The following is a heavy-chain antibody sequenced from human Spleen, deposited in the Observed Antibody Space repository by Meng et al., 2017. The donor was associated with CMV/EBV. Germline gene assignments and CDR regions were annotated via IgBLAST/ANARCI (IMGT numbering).Heavy chain of an antibody. Sequence: GRSLRLSCAASGFTFSSYSMNWVRQAPGKGLEWVSYISSSSSTIYYADSVKGRFTVSRDNSKNTLYLQMNSLRTEDTAVFYCARYDHLLLNDYWGQGTLVTVSS. CDR3: ARYDHLLLNDY. J-gene: IGHJ4*02. V-gene: IGHV3-48*01. CDR1: GFTFSSYS. D-gene: IGHD1-1*01. CDR2: ISSSSSTI.